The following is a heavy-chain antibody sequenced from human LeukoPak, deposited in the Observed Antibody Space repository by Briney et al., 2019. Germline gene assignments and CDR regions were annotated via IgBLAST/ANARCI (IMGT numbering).Heavy chain of an antibody. V-gene: IGHV3-48*04. CDR3: ARRFWEKRVYFDY. J-gene: IGHJ4*02. Sequence: PGGSLRLSCAASGFTLSSYSMNWVRQAPGKGLEWVSYISSSSSTIYYADSVKGRFTISRDNAKNSLYLQMNSLRAEDTAVYYCARRFWEKRVYFDYWGQGTLVTVSS. D-gene: IGHD1-26*01. CDR1: GFTLSSYS. CDR2: ISSSSSTI.